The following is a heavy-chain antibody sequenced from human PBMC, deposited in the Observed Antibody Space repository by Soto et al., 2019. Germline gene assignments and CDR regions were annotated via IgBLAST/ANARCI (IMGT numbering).Heavy chain of an antibody. V-gene: IGHV4-31*03. CDR2: IYYSGST. Sequence: PSETLSLTCTVSGGSISSGGYYWSWIRQHPGKGLEWIGYIYYSGSTYYNPSLKSRLIISVDTSKNQVSLKLASVTAADTAVYYCTTQGFGILHGLVDVWGQGTTVTVSS. J-gene: IGHJ6*02. CDR3: TTQGFGILHGLVDV. CDR1: GGSISSGGYY. D-gene: IGHD3-10*01.